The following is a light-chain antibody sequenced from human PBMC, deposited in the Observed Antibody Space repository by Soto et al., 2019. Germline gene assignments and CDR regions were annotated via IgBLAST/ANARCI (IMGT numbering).Light chain of an antibody. Sequence: EIVMTQSPATLSVSPGESATLSCRASQSVSSNLAWYQQKPGQAHRLLIYGASTRATGIPARFSGGRSGTEFTRTNSTLQSGDFAVYYCQQYNNWPPWTVGNGTKVEIK. J-gene: IGKJ1*01. CDR3: QQYNNWPPWT. CDR1: QSVSSN. V-gene: IGKV3-15*01. CDR2: GAS.